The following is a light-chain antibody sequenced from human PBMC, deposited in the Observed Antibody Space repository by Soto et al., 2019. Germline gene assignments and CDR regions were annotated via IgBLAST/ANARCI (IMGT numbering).Light chain of an antibody. Sequence: QSVLTQPPSVSGAPGKRVTISCTGSSSNIGAGYDVHWYQQLPGTAPKLLIYGNSNRPAGVPDRFSGSKSGTTASLAITGLQAEDEADYYCQSYDISLSGVVFGGGTKVTVL. J-gene: IGLJ2*01. CDR3: QSYDISLSGVV. CDR1: SSNIGAGYD. V-gene: IGLV1-40*01. CDR2: GNS.